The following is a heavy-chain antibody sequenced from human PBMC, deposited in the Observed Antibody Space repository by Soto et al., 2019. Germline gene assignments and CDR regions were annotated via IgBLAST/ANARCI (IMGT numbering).Heavy chain of an antibody. CDR2: IFYSGST. CDR3: ARTSTSGSYLSYYFDY. J-gene: IGHJ4*02. D-gene: IGHD1-26*01. Sequence: SETLSLTCTASGGSISSYYWGWIRQPPGKGLEWIGSIFYSGSTYYNPSLKSRVTISVDTSKNQFSLKLSSVTAADTAVYYCARTSTSGSYLSYYFDYWGQGTLVTVSS. CDR1: GGSISSYY. V-gene: IGHV4-39*07.